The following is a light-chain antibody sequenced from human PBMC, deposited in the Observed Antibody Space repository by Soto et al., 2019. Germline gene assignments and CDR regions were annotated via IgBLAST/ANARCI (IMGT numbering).Light chain of an antibody. Sequence: QSVLTQPPSASGTPGQRVTISCSGSSSNIGSNYVYWYQQLPGTVPQLLIYRNSARPSGVPYRFSGSKSGTSASLAISGLRSEDEADYYCAAWDDSLSGVVFGGGTKLTVL. CDR3: AAWDDSLSGVV. J-gene: IGLJ2*01. V-gene: IGLV1-47*01. CDR2: RNS. CDR1: SSNIGSNY.